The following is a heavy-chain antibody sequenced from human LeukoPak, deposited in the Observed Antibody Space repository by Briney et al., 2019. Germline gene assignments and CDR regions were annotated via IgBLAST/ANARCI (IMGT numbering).Heavy chain of an antibody. Sequence: ASVKVSCKASGYTFTGYYMHWVRQAPGQGLEWMGWINPSSGGTNYAQKFQGRVTMTRDTSISTAYMELSRLRSDDTAVYYCARGVHDYDILTGYYKVIDYWGQGTLVTVSS. J-gene: IGHJ4*02. CDR3: ARGVHDYDILTGYYKVIDY. D-gene: IGHD3-9*01. V-gene: IGHV1-2*02. CDR1: GYTFTGYY. CDR2: INPSSGGT.